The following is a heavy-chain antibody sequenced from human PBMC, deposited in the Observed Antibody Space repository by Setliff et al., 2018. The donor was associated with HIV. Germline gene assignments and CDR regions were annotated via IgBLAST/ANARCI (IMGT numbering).Heavy chain of an antibody. CDR3: ARAPGRWLQLGVDY. J-gene: IGHJ4*02. CDR1: GGSISGDGSY. V-gene: IGHV4-61*09. Sequence: SETLSLTCTVSGGSISGDGSYWRWIRQPAGKGLEWIGHIYASGSTNYHPSLKSRVTISEDTSKNQFSLKLRSVTAADTAVYSCARAPGRWLQLGVDYWGQGTLVTVSS. D-gene: IGHD6-19*01. CDR2: IYASGST.